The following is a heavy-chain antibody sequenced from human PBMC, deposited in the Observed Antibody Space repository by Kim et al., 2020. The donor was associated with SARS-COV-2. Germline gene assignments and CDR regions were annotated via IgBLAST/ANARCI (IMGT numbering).Heavy chain of an antibody. V-gene: IGHV3-11*03. D-gene: IGHD2-15*01. CDR3: ASNVDLGYCSGGSCYGQVGWFDP. CDR2: ISSSSSYT. J-gene: IGHJ5*02. CDR1: GFTFSDYY. Sequence: GGSLRLSCAASGFTFSDYYMSWIRQAPGKGLEWVSYISSSSSYTNYADSVKVRFTISRDNAKNSLYLQMNSLRAEDTAVYYCASNVDLGYCSGGSCYGQVGWFDPWGQGTLVTVSS.